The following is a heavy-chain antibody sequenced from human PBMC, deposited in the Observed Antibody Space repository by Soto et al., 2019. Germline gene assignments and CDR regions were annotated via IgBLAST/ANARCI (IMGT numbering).Heavy chain of an antibody. CDR1: GLPFSSNA. V-gene: IGHV3-23*01. CDR2: ISGSGGST. J-gene: IGHJ4*02. D-gene: IGHD2-2*01. CDR3: AKDQGVVVPAAMPS. Sequence: GRSLRLSCPASGLPFSSNAMSWVRQAPGRGLEWVSAISGSGGSTYYADSVKGRFTISRDNSKNTLYLQMNSLRAEDTAVYYCAKDQGVVVPAAMPSWGQGT.